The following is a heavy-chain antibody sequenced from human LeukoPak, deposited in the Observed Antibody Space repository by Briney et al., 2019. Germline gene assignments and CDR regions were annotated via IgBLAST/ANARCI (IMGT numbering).Heavy chain of an antibody. Sequence: ASVKVSCKASGYTFTSYGISWVRQAPGQGREWMGWISAYNGNTNYAQKLQGRVTMNTDTSTSTAYMELRSLRSEDTAVYYCARSVRGYSYGQFDYWGQGTLVTVSS. V-gene: IGHV1-18*01. D-gene: IGHD5-18*01. CDR3: ARSVRGYSYGQFDY. J-gene: IGHJ4*02. CDR1: GYTFTSYG. CDR2: ISAYNGNT.